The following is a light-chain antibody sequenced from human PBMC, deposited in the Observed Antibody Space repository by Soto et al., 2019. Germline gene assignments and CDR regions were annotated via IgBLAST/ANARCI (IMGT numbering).Light chain of an antibody. CDR2: GAS. V-gene: IGKV3-20*01. J-gene: IGKJ1*01. CDR3: QQYVTSSWT. Sequence: EIVMTQSPATLSVSPGERATLSCRASQSISSNLAWYQQKPGQAPRLLIYGASSRATGIPDRFSGSGSGTDFTLTISRLEPEDFAVYYCQQYVTSSWTFGQGTKVDIK. CDR1: QSISSN.